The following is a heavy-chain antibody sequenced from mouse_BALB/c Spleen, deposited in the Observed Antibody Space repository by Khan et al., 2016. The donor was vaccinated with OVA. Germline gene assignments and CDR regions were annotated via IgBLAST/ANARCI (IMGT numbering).Heavy chain of an antibody. CDR3: TRIYRSDFDY. J-gene: IGHJ2*01. D-gene: IGHD1-1*01. CDR1: GYSFTGYF. CDR2: INPHIGET. V-gene: IGHV1-20*02. Sequence: VQLQQSGPELVRPGASVKISCKASGYSFTGYFMNWVMQSHGKSLEWIGRINPHIGETFYNQRFKDKATLTVDESSRTAHMELRILASEDSAVYYCTRIYRSDFDYWGQGTTLTVSS.